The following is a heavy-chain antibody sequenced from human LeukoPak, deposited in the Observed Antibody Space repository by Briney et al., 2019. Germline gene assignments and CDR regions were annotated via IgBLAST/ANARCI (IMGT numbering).Heavy chain of an antibody. CDR2: IRSKAYGGTT. J-gene: IGHJ4*02. D-gene: IGHD3-9*01. V-gene: IGHV3-49*04. Sequence: GGSLRLSCAASGFTFSNYDMIWVRQAPGKGLEWVGFIRSKAYGGTTEYAASVKGRFTISRDDSKSIAYLQMNSLKTEDTAVYYCTRVGLRYFDWLLKGDYFDYWGQGTLVTVSS. CDR1: GFTFSNYD. CDR3: TRVGLRYFDWLLKGDYFDY.